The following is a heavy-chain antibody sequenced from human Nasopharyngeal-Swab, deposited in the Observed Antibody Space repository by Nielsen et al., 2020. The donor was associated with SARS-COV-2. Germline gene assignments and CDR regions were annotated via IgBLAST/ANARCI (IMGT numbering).Heavy chain of an antibody. J-gene: IGHJ6*02. CDR1: GGSVSSGSYY. D-gene: IGHD3-22*01. CDR3: ARDRTYYYDSSGYDYYYGMDV. V-gene: IGHV4-61*01. CDR2: IYYSGST. Sequence: GSLRLSCTVSGGSVSSGSYYWSWIRQPPGKGLEWIGYIYYSGSTNYNPSLKSRVTISVDTSKNQFSLKLSSVTAADTAVYYCARDRTYYYDSSGYDYYYGMDVWGQGTTVTVSS.